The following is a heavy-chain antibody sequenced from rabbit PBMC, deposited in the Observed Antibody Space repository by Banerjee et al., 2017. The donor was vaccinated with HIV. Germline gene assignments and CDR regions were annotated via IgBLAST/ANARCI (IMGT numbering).Heavy chain of an antibody. D-gene: IGHD6-1*01. CDR1: GFSFSSSYF. Sequence: QSLEESGGDLVKPGASLTLTCTASGFSFSSSYFVCWVRQAPGKGLEWIACIYTGSSGSTYYASWAKGRFTISKTSSTTVTLQMTSLTAADTATYFCAREGYYTYGYAGYAYATGLFNLWGPGTLVTVS. CDR3: AREGYYTYGYAGYAYATGLFNL. J-gene: IGHJ4*01. V-gene: IGHV1S40*01. CDR2: IYTGSSGST.